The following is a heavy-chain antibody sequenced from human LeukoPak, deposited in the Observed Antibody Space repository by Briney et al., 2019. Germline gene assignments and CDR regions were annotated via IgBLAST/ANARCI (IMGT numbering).Heavy chain of an antibody. CDR1: GFTLTSSA. CDR3: ARIPRIAAAGTRGWFDP. V-gene: IGHV1-58*02. D-gene: IGHD6-13*01. J-gene: IGHJ5*02. Sequence: SVKVSCKASGFTLTSSAMQWVRQARGQRLEWIGWIVVGSGNTNYAQKFQERVTITRDMSTSTAYMELSSLRSEDTAVYYCARIPRIAAAGTRGWFDPWGQGTLVTVSS. CDR2: IVVGSGNT.